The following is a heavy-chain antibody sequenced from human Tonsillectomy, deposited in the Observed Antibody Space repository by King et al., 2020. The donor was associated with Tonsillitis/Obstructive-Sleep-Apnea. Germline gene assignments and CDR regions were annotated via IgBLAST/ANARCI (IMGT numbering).Heavy chain of an antibody. J-gene: IGHJ4*02. Sequence: EVQLVESGGGLVKPGGSLRLSCAASGFTFSNAWMNWVRQAPGKGLEWVGRIKSKTDGGTTDYAAPVKGRFTISRDDLKNTLYLQMNSLKTEDTAVYYCPPDGPWGYGDPQWDYWGQGTLVTVSS. D-gene: IGHD4-17*01. CDR1: GFTFSNAW. CDR3: PPDGPWGYGDPQWDY. V-gene: IGHV3-15*07. CDR2: IKSKTDGGTT.